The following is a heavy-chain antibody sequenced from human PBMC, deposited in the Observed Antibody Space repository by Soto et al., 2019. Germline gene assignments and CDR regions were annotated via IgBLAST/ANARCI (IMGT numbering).Heavy chain of an antibody. CDR3: ARGRYGDY. V-gene: IGHV1-18*01. Sequence: QVHLVQSGAEVKKPGASVKVSCQGSVYAVTTYGITWVRQAPGQGLEWMGWISAHNGNTNYAQKLQGRVTVTRDTSTSTAYMELRSLRYDDTAVYYCARGRYGDYWGQGALVTVSS. CDR1: VYAVTTYG. D-gene: IGHD1-1*01. CDR2: ISAHNGNT. J-gene: IGHJ4*02.